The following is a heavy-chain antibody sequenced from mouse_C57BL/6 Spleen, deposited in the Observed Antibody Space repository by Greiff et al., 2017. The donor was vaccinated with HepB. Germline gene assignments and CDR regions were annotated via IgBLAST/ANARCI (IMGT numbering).Heavy chain of an antibody. V-gene: IGHV1-22*01. CDR3: ARGGYYEDWFAY. D-gene: IGHD2-3*01. CDR2: INPNNGGT. CDR1: GYTFTDYN. Sequence: VQLQQSGPELVKPGASVKMSCKASGYTFTDYNMHWVKQSHGKSLEWIGYINPNNGGTSYNQKFKGKATLTVNKSSSTAYMELRSLTSEDSAVYYCARGGYYEDWFAYWGQGTLVTVSA. J-gene: IGHJ3*01.